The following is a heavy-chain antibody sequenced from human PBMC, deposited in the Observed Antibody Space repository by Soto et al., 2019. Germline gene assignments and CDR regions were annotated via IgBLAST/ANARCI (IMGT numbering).Heavy chain of an antibody. CDR1: GDSISSGGYY. Sequence: SETLSLTCAVSGDSISSGGYYWSWIRQHPGKGLEWIGYIYYSGSTYYNPSLKSRVTISVDTSKNQFSLKLSSVTAADTAVYYCARSVDSSGYHPRKYNWFDPWGQGTLVTVSS. CDR3: ARSVDSSGYHPRKYNWFDP. CDR2: IYYSGST. D-gene: IGHD3-22*01. V-gene: IGHV4-31*11. J-gene: IGHJ5*02.